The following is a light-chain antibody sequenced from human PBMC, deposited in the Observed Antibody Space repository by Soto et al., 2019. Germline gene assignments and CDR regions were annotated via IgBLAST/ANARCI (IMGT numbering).Light chain of an antibody. CDR3: AVYTGNWNGTV. J-gene: IGLJ2*01. Sequence: QSLPTLPHWVFATPGQRVCISCSGDILTFANNYVHWYQQVPGAAPKLLMYRTDQRPSGVPERFSGSKSGTSASLASGGLRPEDEAQYYCAVYTGNWNGTVFGGGTKVTVL. V-gene: IGLV1-47*01. CDR2: RTD. CDR1: ILTFANNY.